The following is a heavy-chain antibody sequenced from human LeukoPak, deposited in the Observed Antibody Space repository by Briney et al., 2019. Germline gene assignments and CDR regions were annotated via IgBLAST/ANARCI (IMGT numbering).Heavy chain of an antibody. J-gene: IGHJ4*02. CDR2: GTPYNGNT. Sequence: GASVKVSCKASGCTFANYGISWVRQAPGQGLEWLGWGTPYNGNTKYAQKVQGRVTMTTDTSTNTAYMELTTLRSDDTAVYYCARDVGGSIRGAVAGWDYWGQGTPVTVSS. CDR3: ARDVGGSIRGAVAGWDY. V-gene: IGHV1-18*01. D-gene: IGHD6-19*01. CDR1: GCTFANYG.